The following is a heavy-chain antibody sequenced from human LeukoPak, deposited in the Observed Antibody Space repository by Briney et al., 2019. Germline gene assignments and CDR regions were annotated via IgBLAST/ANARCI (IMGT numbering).Heavy chain of an antibody. CDR2: IYHSGST. CDR3: ARDSRGSGSSSYAR. J-gene: IGHJ4*02. D-gene: IGHD3-10*01. Sequence: SQTLSLTCTVSGGSISSGGYYWSWIRQPPGKGLEWIGYIYHSGSTYYNPSLKSRVTISVDRSKNQFSLKLSSVTAADTAVYYCARDSRGSGSSSYARWGQGTLVTVSS. V-gene: IGHV4-30-2*01. CDR1: GGSISSGGYY.